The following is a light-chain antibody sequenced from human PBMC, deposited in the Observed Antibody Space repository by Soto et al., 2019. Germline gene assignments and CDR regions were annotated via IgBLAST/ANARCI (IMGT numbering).Light chain of an antibody. CDR3: SSYAGSNNFV. Sequence: QSALTQPPSASGFPGQSVTISCTGTSNDIGYYDYVSWYQHHPGKAPKLVIYEVTKRPSGVPDRVSASKSGNTASLTVSGLRAEDEADYYCSSYAGSNNFVFGSGTKVTVL. CDR1: SNDIGYYDY. CDR2: EVT. J-gene: IGLJ1*01. V-gene: IGLV2-8*01.